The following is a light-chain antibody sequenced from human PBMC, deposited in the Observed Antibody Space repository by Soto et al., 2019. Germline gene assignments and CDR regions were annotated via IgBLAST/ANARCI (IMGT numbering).Light chain of an antibody. V-gene: IGLV2-14*03. CDR2: DVT. Sequence: QLVLTQPASVSGSPGQSITISCTGTSSDVGGYNHVSWYQQHPGKAPKLMIYDVTDRPSGVSNRFSGSKSGNTASLAISGLQAEDEADYYCNSYTSTNTLVFGGGTKVTVL. CDR3: NSYTSTNTLV. CDR1: SSDVGGYNH. J-gene: IGLJ2*01.